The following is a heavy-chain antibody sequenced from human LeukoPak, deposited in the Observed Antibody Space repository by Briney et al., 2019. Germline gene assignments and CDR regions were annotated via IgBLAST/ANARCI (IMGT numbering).Heavy chain of an antibody. D-gene: IGHD6-13*01. V-gene: IGHV3-7*01. CDR1: GFTFSSYS. Sequence: GGSLRLSCAASGFTFSSYSMNWVRQAPGKGLEWVANIKQDGSEKYYVDSVKGRFTISRDNAKNSLYLQMNSLRAEDTAVYYCARGYFSSSGRGMDVWGQGTTVTVSS. CDR2: IKQDGSEK. CDR3: ARGYFSSSGRGMDV. J-gene: IGHJ6*02.